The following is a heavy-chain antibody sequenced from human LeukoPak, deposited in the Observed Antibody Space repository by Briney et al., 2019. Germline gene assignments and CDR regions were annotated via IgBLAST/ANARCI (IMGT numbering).Heavy chain of an antibody. Sequence: ASVKVSCKASGYTFTSYGISWVRQAPGQGLEWMGWISAYNGNTNYAQKLQGRVTMTPDTSTSTAYMELRSLRSDDTAVYYCVSGSLDYVWGSYRYTEGIDYWGQGTLVTVSS. CDR3: VSGSLDYVWGSYRYTEGIDY. CDR2: ISAYNGNT. V-gene: IGHV1-18*01. J-gene: IGHJ4*02. D-gene: IGHD3-16*02. CDR1: GYTFTSYG.